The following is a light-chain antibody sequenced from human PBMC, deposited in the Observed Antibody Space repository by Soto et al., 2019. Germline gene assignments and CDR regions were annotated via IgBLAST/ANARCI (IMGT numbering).Light chain of an antibody. CDR1: QSVSSSY. J-gene: IGKJ1*01. Sequence: EIVLTQSPGTLSLSPGERATLSCRASQSVSSSYLAWYQQQPGQAPRLLIYGASSRSTGIPDRFSGSGSGTDFTLPISRLEPEDFAVYYCQQYGSSPWTFGQGTKVEIK. V-gene: IGKV3-20*01. CDR3: QQYGSSPWT. CDR2: GAS.